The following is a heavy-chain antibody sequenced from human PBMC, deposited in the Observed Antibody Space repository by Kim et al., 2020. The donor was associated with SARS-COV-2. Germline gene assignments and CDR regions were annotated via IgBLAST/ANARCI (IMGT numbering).Heavy chain of an antibody. CDR3: SAPGAYCSSTSCYSRRVGYYYGMDV. J-gene: IGHJ6*02. D-gene: IGHD2-2*01. CDR2: IKSKTDGETT. CDR1: GFTFSNAW. Sequence: GGSLRLSCAASGFTFSNAWMSWVRQAPGKGLEWVGRIKSKTDGETTDYAAPVKGRFTISRDDSKNTLYLQMNSLKTEDTAVYYCSAPGAYCSSTSCYSRRVGYYYGMDVWGQGTTVTVSS. V-gene: IGHV3-15*01.